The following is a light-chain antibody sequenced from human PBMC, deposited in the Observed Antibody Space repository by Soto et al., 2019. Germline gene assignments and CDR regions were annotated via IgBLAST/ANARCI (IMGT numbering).Light chain of an antibody. J-gene: IGLJ1*01. V-gene: IGLV2-8*01. CDR2: EVS. CDR3: SSYAGNDNPYV. CDR1: SSDVGGYNY. Sequence: QSVLTQPPSASGSPGQSVTISCTGTSSDVGGYNYVSWYQQHPGKAPKVMIYEVSTRPSGVPDRLSGSKSGNTASLTVSGLQAEDEADYYCSSYAGNDNPYVFGTGTKVTVL.